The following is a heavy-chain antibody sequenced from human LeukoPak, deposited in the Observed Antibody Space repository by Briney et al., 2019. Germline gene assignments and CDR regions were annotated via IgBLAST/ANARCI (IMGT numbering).Heavy chain of an antibody. CDR1: GFTFNTYG. V-gene: IGHV3-30*02. CDR2: IRYDESNK. Sequence: GGSLRLSCAASGFTFNTYGMHWVRQAPGKGLERVAFIRYDESNKYYAESVEGRFTISSDDSKNTVYLQMKSLGPEDTSMYYCAKDSDYYGSGSYPDLFYIDFWGQGALVTVSS. CDR3: AKDSDYYGSGSYPDLFYIDF. D-gene: IGHD3-10*01. J-gene: IGHJ4*02.